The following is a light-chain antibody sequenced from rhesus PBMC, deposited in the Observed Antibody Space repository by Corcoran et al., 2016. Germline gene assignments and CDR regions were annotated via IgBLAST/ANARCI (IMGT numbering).Light chain of an antibody. CDR3: QQGNSFPPT. J-gene: IGKJ1*01. V-gene: IGKV3-35*01. CDR2: RTS. Sequence: EIVLTQSPTSMAVSQGERVTISCTASSSVSTTYLHWYQQKPGVPPRLLVYRTSSLGFGVPARFSVSGSGTPDTRAINSMEAEDAANYYCQQGNSFPPTFGQGTKVDIK. CDR1: SSVSTTY.